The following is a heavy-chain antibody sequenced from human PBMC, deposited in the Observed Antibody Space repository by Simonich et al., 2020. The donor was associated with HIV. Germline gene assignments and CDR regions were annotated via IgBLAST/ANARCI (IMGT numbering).Heavy chain of an antibody. Sequence: QVQLVQSGAEVKKPGASVKVSCKASGYTFTSYYMHWVRQAPGQGLEWMGIINPSGGSTSYAQKVQGRVTMTRETSTSTVSMELSSLRSEDTAVYYCARALAAAGTMELYFDYWGQGTLVTVSS. CDR1: GYTFTSYY. CDR2: INPSGGST. CDR3: ARALAAAGTMELYFDY. J-gene: IGHJ4*02. D-gene: IGHD6-13*01. V-gene: IGHV1-46*01.